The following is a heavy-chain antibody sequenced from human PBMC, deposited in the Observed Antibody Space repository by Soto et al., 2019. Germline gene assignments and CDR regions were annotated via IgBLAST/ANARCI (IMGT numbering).Heavy chain of an antibody. CDR3: AREVYTTMVPTVDY. CDR2: IYYDGSNR. Sequence: QVHLVESGGGVVQPGRSLRLSCAASGFTFSSYGMHWVRQAPGKGLEWVAVIYYDGSNRYYGDSAKGRFTISRDNSKNRLYLQMNSLRAEDTAVYYCAREVYTTMVPTVDYWGQGTLVTVSS. CDR1: GFTFSSYG. D-gene: IGHD5-18*01. V-gene: IGHV3-33*01. J-gene: IGHJ4*02.